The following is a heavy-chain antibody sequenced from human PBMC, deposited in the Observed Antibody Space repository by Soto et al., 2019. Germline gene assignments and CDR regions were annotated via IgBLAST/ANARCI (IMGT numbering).Heavy chain of an antibody. V-gene: IGHV5-51*01. Sequence: GESLKISCKGSGYSFTNSWIAWVRQMPGKGLEWMGIIYPGDSDTKYSPSFQGQVTISADKSISTAYLQWSSLKASDTAIYYCARRGSFYDTSGPNLLSLPLPFDYWGQGTLVTVSS. CDR1: GYSFTNSW. CDR2: IYPGDSDT. D-gene: IGHD3-22*01. CDR3: ARRGSFYDTSGPNLLSLPLPFDY. J-gene: IGHJ4*02.